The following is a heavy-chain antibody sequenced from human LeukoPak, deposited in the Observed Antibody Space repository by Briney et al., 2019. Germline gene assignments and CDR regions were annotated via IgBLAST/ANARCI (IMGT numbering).Heavy chain of an antibody. V-gene: IGHV3-30-3*01. J-gene: IGHJ4*02. CDR3: ARGKWELPFDY. CDR1: GFTFSSYA. Sequence: GGSLRLFCAASGFTFSSYAMHWGRQAPGKGLEWVAVISYDGSNKYYADSVKGRFTISRDNSKNTLYLQMNSLRAEDTAVYYCARGKWELPFDYWGQGTLVTVSS. D-gene: IGHD1-26*01. CDR2: ISYDGSNK.